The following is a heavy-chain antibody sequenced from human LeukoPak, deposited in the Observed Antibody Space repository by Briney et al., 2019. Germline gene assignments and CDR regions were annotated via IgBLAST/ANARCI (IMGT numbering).Heavy chain of an antibody. D-gene: IGHD5-24*01. CDR2: VYYTGST. V-gene: IGHV4-59*01. CDR3: ARGAMATTPFFDY. Sequence: SETLSLTCPVSGGSISNYYYWTWIRQPPGKGLEWIGYVYYTGSTNFNPSLKSRVTTSLDTSRNQFSLKLTSLTAADTAVYYCARGAMATTPFFDYWGQGTLVTVSS. CDR1: GGSISNYY. J-gene: IGHJ4*02.